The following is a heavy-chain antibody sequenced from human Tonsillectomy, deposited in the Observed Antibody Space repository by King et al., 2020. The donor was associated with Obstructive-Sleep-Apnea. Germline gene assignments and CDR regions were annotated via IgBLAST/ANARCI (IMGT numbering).Heavy chain of an antibody. D-gene: IGHD6-13*01. J-gene: IGHJ4*02. V-gene: IGHV3-23*04. CDR3: AKDSREQQLVRDFDN. CDR1: GFTFSSYA. CDR2: ISGSGGST. Sequence: VQLVESGGGLVQPGGSLRLSCAASGFTFSSYAMSWVRQAPGKGLEWVSGISGSGGSTYYTDSVKGRFTISRDNSKNTVYLQMNSLRAEDTAVYYCAKDSREQQLVRDFDNWGQGTLVTVSS.